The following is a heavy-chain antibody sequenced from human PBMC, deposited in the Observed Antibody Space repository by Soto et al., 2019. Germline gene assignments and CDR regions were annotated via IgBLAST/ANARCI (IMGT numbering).Heavy chain of an antibody. J-gene: IGHJ4*02. Sequence: LRLSCVGTGLNFDDFAMHWVRQAPGKGLEWVSGITWNSRVLAYADSVKGRFTISRDNARNSLYLQMDSLRDEDTALYYCAKGRYDFWSPYYFDSWGQGTLVTVPQ. CDR2: ITWNSRVL. CDR1: GLNFDDFA. D-gene: IGHD3-3*01. CDR3: AKGRYDFWSPYYFDS. V-gene: IGHV3-9*01.